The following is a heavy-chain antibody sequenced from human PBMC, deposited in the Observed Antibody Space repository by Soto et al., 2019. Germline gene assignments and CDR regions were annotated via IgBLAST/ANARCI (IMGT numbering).Heavy chain of an antibody. CDR2: ISYDGSNK. J-gene: IGHJ6*02. CDR1: GFTFSSYA. D-gene: IGHD2-2*01. Sequence: PGGSLRLSCAASGFTFSSYAMHWVRQAPGKGLEWVAVISYDGSNKYYADSVKGRFTISRDNSKNTLYLQMNSLRAEDTAVYYCARDSGDCSSTSCYVYYYGMDVWGQGTTVTVSS. V-gene: IGHV3-30-3*01. CDR3: ARDSGDCSSTSCYVYYYGMDV.